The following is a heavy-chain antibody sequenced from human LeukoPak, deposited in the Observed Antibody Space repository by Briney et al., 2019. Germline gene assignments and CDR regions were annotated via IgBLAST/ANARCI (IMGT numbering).Heavy chain of an antibody. Sequence: GASVKVSFKASGYTFTMYYMHWVRQAPGQGLEWMGIINPSGGSTSYAQKFQGRVTMTRDMSTSTDYMELSSLRSEDTAVYYCARDNSVEDTAWWFDPWGQGTLVTVSS. CDR1: GYTFTMYY. J-gene: IGHJ5*02. CDR2: INPSGGST. CDR3: ARDNSVEDTAWWFDP. V-gene: IGHV1-46*01. D-gene: IGHD4-23*01.